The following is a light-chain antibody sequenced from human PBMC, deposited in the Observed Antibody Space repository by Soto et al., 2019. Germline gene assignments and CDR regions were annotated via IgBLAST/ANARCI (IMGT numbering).Light chain of an antibody. CDR3: QQYGSSSIT. CDR2: GAS. V-gene: IGKV3-20*01. J-gene: IGKJ5*01. CDR1: QSVRSSY. Sequence: EIVLTQSPGTLSLSPGERATLSCRASQSVRSSYLAWYQQKPGQAPRLLIYGASTRATGIPDRFSGSGSGTDLTLTISRLEPEDFAVYYCQQYGSSSITFGQGTRLEMK.